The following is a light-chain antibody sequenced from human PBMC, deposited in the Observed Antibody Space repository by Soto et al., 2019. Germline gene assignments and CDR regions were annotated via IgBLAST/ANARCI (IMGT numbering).Light chain of an antibody. J-gene: IGKJ1*01. Sequence: DIQMTQSPSSLSPSVGDRVAITCRASQNISSYLNWYQQKQGKAPKLLMYAASSLQSGAPSRFSGSGSGTDFTLTISGLQPEEFATYYCQQSYSTPWTFGQGTKVEI. CDR2: AAS. CDR3: QQSYSTPWT. V-gene: IGKV1-39*01. CDR1: QNISSY.